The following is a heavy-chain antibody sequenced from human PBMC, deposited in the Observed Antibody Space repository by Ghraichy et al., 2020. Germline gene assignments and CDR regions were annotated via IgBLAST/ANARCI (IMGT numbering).Heavy chain of an antibody. CDR1: GFTFDDYA. CDR3: AKDIDSSSRRRNFDY. D-gene: IGHD6-13*01. J-gene: IGHJ4*02. Sequence: GGSLRLSCAASGFTFDDYAMHWVRQAPGKGLEWVSGISWNSGSIGYADSVKGRFTISRDNAKNSLYLQMNSLRAEDTALYYCAKDIDSSSRRRNFDYWGQGTLVTVSS. V-gene: IGHV3-9*01. CDR2: ISWNSGSI.